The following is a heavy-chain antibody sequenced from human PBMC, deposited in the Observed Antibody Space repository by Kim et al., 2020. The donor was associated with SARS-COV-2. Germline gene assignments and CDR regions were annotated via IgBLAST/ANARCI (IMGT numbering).Heavy chain of an antibody. CDR1: GYTFSTYA. CDR3: GRDQSREHPTPAASDY. D-gene: IGHD2-2*01. V-gene: IGHV1-18*01. CDR2: ISPFNGHA. Sequence: ASVKVSCKPSGYTFSTYAITWVRQAPGQGLEWMGWISPFNGHANYAQKFQGRLTVTTDTSTGTVYMELRSLRSDDTAVYYCGRDQSREHPTPAASDYWGQGTLVTVSS. J-gene: IGHJ4*02.